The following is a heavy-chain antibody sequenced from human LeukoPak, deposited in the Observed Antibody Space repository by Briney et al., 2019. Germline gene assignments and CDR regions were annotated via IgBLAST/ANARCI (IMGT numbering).Heavy chain of an antibody. CDR1: GFTFSSYS. CDR2: ISSSSSYK. D-gene: IGHD3-22*01. CDR3: ATFDSTYYYDSSGYYYKFNWFDP. V-gene: IGHV3-21*01. J-gene: IGHJ5*02. Sequence: PGGSLRLSCAASGFTFSSYSRNWVRQAPGKGLEWVSSISSSSSYKYNADPEKGRFTISRDNAKNSLYLQMHSLRAEDTAVYYCATFDSTYYYDSSGYYYKFNWFDPWGQGTLVTVSS.